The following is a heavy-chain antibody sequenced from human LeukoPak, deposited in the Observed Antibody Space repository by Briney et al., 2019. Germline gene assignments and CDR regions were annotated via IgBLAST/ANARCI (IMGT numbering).Heavy chain of an antibody. CDR1: GFTFSSYW. D-gene: IGHD1-26*01. J-gene: IGHJ4*02. CDR2: INTDASST. CDR3: ARDPMGATTY. V-gene: IGHV3-74*01. Sequence: GGSLRLSCAASGFTFSSYWMHWVRQAPGKGLVCVSRINTDASSTSYAGSVKGRFTISRDNAKNTLYLQMNSLRADDTAVYYCARDPMGATTYWGQGTLVTVSS.